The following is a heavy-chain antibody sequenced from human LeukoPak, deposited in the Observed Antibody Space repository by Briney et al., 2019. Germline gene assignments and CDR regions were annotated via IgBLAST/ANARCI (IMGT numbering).Heavy chain of an antibody. CDR2: ISSDGSST. J-gene: IGHJ4*02. D-gene: IGHD1-14*01. V-gene: IGHV3-74*01. CDR3: TRDRSRAEDD. CDR1: GFTFSNYW. Sequence: GGSLRLSCAASGFTFSNYWMHWVRQAPGKGLVWVSRISSDGSSTIYADSVKGRFTISRDNANNLLYLQMNSLRGEDTAVYYCTRDRSRAEDDWGQGTLVTVSS.